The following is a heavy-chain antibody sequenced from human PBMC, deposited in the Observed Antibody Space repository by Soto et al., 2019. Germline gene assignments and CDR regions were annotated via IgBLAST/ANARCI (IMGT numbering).Heavy chain of an antibody. J-gene: IGHJ4*02. CDR2: ISGTGSGT. D-gene: IGHD1-1*01. CDR1: GFTFSSYE. Sequence: PGGSLRLSCAASGFTFSSYEMHWVRQAPGKGLEWISYISGTGSGTHYADSVKGRFTISRDNARNSLSLQMNSLRAEDTAIYYCVRDLHEPLPADVLQVANWGQGTQVTVSS. CDR3: VRDLHEPLPADVLQVAN. V-gene: IGHV3-48*03.